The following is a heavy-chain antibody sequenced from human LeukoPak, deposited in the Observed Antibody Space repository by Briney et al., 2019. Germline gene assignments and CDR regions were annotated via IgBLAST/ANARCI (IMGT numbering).Heavy chain of an antibody. CDR1: GFTFSSYG. V-gene: IGHV3-33*05. D-gene: IGHD4-17*01. CDR2: VSYDGSDK. CDR3: VRVGLDYGDYVDY. Sequence: PGRSLRLSCAPSGFTFSSYGIDWVGQAPGKGLEWVATVSYDGSDKYYADSVKGRFTISRNNAEDSLDLQMNSLRAEDTAVYFCVRVGLDYGDYVDYWGQGSLVTVSS. J-gene: IGHJ4*02.